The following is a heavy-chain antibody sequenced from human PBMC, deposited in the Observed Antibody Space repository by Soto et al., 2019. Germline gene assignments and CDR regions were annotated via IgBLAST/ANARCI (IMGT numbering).Heavy chain of an antibody. Sequence: PGGSLRLSCEVSGFTFSMYSMSWVRQSPGKGLEWVAKIPQDGVDGHYADSVKGRFTISRDNGKNSLYLQLNNLRAEDTAVYYCARSSGYYHPRSHTPKPYYFDYWGQGTLVTVSS. CDR2: IPQDGVDG. V-gene: IGHV3-7*03. D-gene: IGHD3-22*01. CDR1: GFTFSMYS. J-gene: IGHJ4*02. CDR3: ARSSGYYHPRSHTPKPYYFDY.